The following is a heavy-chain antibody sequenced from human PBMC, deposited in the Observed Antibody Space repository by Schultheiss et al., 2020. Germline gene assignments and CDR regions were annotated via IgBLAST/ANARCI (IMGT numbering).Heavy chain of an antibody. V-gene: IGHV1-46*01. Sequence: ASVKVSCKASGYTFTSYYMHWVRQAPGQGLEWMGIINPSGGSTSYAQKFQGRVTMTRDTSTSTVYMELSSLRSEDTAVYYCARVGGWYFDDYYYYMDVWGKGTTVTVAS. J-gene: IGHJ6*03. CDR1: GYTFTSYY. CDR3: ARVGGWYFDDYYYYMDV. D-gene: IGHD3-9*01. CDR2: INPSGGST.